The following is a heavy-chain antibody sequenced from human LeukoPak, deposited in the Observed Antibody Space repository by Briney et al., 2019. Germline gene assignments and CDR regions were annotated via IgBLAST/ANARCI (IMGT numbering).Heavy chain of an antibody. V-gene: IGHV4-34*01. Sequence: SETLSPTCAVYGVSFSGYYWSWIRQPPGKGLEWIGEINHSGSTNYNPSLKSRVTISVDTSKNQFSLKLSSVTAADTAVYYCARVRWYYGSGSYYDYWGQGTLVTVSS. CDR2: INHSGST. CDR1: GVSFSGYY. J-gene: IGHJ4*02. CDR3: ARVRWYYGSGSYYDY. D-gene: IGHD3-10*01.